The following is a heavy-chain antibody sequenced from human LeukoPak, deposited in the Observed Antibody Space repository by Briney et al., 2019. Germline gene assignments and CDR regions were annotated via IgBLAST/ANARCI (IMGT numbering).Heavy chain of an antibody. J-gene: IGHJ4*02. Sequence: SHTLSLTFAISGDSVSSNSGAWNWIRQSPSRGLEWLGRTYYRSKWYNDYAESVKSRINIKPDTSRNQFSLQLNSVTPEDTAVYYCVRDQAGLDYWGQGTLVTVSS. CDR2: TYYRSKWYN. CDR3: VRDQAGLDY. V-gene: IGHV6-1*01. D-gene: IGHD6-13*01. CDR1: GDSVSSNSGA.